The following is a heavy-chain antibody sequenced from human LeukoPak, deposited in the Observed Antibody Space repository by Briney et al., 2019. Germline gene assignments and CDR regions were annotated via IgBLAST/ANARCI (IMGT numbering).Heavy chain of an antibody. CDR1: GYTFTGYY. D-gene: IGHD6-13*01. Sequence: ASVKVSCKAPGYTFTGYYMHWVRQAPGQGLEWMGWINPNSGGTNYAQKFQGRVTMTRDTSISTAYMELSRLRSDDTAVYYCARAVSRLQQRVLDYWGQGTLVTVSS. CDR2: INPNSGGT. CDR3: ARAVSRLQQRVLDY. V-gene: IGHV1-2*02. J-gene: IGHJ4*02.